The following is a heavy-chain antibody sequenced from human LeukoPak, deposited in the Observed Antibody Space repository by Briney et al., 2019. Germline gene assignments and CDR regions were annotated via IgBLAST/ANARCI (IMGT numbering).Heavy chain of an antibody. CDR2: INHSGST. J-gene: IGHJ5*02. Sequence: SETLSLTCAVYGGSFSGYYWSWIRHPPGKGLEWIGEINHSGSTNYNPSLKSRVTISVDTSKNQFSLKLSSVTAADTAVYYCARGRGILNWFDPWGQGTLVTVSS. CDR3: ARGRGILNWFDP. CDR1: GGSFSGYY. V-gene: IGHV4-34*01. D-gene: IGHD6-13*01.